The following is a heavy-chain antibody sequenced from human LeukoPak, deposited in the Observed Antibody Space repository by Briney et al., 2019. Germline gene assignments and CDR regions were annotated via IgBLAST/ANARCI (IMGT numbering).Heavy chain of an antibody. CDR3: ARVVATIDYYYYMDI. CDR1: GFIFSSYW. V-gene: IGHV3-7*03. J-gene: IGHJ6*03. CDR2: IKQDGSVK. D-gene: IGHD5-12*01. Sequence: PGGSLRLSCAASGFIFSSYWMSWVRQAPGKGLEWVANIKQDGSVKYYVDSVKGRFTISRDNTKNSLYLQMNSLRGEDTAFYYCARVVATIDYYYYMDIWGKGTTVTVSS.